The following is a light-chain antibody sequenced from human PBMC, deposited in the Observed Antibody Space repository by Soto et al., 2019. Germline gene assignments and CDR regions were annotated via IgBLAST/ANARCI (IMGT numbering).Light chain of an antibody. CDR2: GAS. V-gene: IGKV3-15*01. J-gene: IGKJ3*01. Sequence: DTELTQSPATLSVSPGERATLSCRASQNVGTNLAWYQQRAGQAPRLLIYGASTRAFGVAARFSGGGSGTEFTLTISSLQSEDFAVYHCQQYGSSVPTFGPGTKVDF. CDR3: QQYGSSVPT. CDR1: QNVGTN.